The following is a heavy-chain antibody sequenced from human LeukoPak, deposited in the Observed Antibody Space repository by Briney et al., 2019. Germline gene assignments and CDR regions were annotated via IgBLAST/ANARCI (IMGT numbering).Heavy chain of an antibody. CDR3: AREVEEGFYFGY. V-gene: IGHV4-30-2*01. D-gene: IGHD5-24*01. Sequence: PSETLSLTCAVSGGSISSGGYSWSWIRQPPGTGLEWIGYIYHSGSTYYNPSLKSRVTISVDRSKNQFSLKLSSVTAADTAVYYCAREVEEGFYFGYWGQGTLVTVSS. CDR2: IYHSGST. J-gene: IGHJ4*02. CDR1: GGSISSGGYS.